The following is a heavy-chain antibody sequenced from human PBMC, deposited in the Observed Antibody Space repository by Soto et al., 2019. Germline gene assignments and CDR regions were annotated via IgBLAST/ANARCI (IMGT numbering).Heavy chain of an antibody. J-gene: IGHJ4*02. CDR2: ISYDEIDK. CDR1: GFTFTNYT. CDR3: AGPSRSSAS. V-gene: IGHV3-30*04. D-gene: IGHD1-26*01. Sequence: PGGSLRLSCAASGFTFTNYTMHWVRQAPGKGLEWVALISYDEIDKYYADAVKGRFTISRDNSKNSLYLQMDSLRAEDTAVYYCAGPSRSSASWGRGP.